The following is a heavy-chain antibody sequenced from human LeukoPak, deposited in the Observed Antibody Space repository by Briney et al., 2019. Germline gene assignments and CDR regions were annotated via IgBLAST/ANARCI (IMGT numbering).Heavy chain of an antibody. Sequence: PGRSLRLSCAASGFTFDDYAMHWVRQAPGKGLEWVSGISWNSGSIGYADSVKGRFTISRDNAKNSLYLQMNSLRAEDTALYYCAKDIFYDSGGNCFFDYWGQGTLVTVSS. D-gene: IGHD3-22*01. CDR2: ISWNSGSI. CDR3: AKDIFYDSGGNCFFDY. CDR1: GFTFDDYA. V-gene: IGHV3-9*01. J-gene: IGHJ4*02.